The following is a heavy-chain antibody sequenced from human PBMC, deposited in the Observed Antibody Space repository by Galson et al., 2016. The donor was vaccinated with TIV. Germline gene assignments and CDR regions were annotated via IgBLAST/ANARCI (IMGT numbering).Heavy chain of an antibody. CDR2: IIPIFGSA. Sequence: SVKVSCKASGGTFRSYTIIWVRQAPGQGLEWMGGIIPIFGSANYAQKFQGRVTITADESTTTAYMELSSLRVEDTAVYYCARGGPGCSSTSCYGALDPWGQGTLVTVSS. V-gene: IGHV1-69*13. D-gene: IGHD2-2*01. CDR1: GGTFRSYT. J-gene: IGHJ5*02. CDR3: ARGGPGCSSTSCYGALDP.